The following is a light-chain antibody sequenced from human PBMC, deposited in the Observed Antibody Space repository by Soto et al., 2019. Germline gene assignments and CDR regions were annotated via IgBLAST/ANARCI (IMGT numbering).Light chain of an antibody. Sequence: QSALTQPASVSGSPGQSITISCTETSSDIGGYDYVSWYQQHPGKAPKLMIYGVSNRPSGVSDRFSGSKSGNTASLTISGLQAEDEADYYCNSYAASSTVVFGGGTKLTVL. CDR2: GVS. V-gene: IGLV2-14*01. CDR3: NSYAASSTVV. J-gene: IGLJ2*01. CDR1: SSDIGGYDY.